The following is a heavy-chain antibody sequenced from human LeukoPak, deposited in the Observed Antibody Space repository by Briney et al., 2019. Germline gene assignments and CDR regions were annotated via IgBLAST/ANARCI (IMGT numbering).Heavy chain of an antibody. CDR3: ARPVNRYSSSWNFDY. CDR2: IYSGGDT. V-gene: IGHV3-66*02. D-gene: IGHD6-13*01. J-gene: IGHJ4*02. Sequence: GGSPRLSCAASGSFVSNNYMSWVRQAPGKGLEWVSVIYSGGDTYYADSVKGRFTISRDNSKNTLYLQMNSLRAEDTAVYYCARPVNRYSSSWNFDYWGQGTLVTVSS. CDR1: GSFVSNNY.